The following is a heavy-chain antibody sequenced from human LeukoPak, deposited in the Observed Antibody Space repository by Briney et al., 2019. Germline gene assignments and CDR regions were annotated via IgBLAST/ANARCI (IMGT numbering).Heavy chain of an antibody. CDR2: INQDGSEK. CDR3: ARDKGGMVPFDY. Sequence: GGSLRLSCAASGFTLSRYNMNWVRQAPGKGLEWVANINQDGSEKYYVDSVKGRFTIARDDAKNSLYLQMNSLRAEDTAVYFCARDKGGMVPFDYWGQGTLVTVSS. J-gene: IGHJ4*02. CDR1: GFTLSRYN. D-gene: IGHD3-10*01. V-gene: IGHV3-7*01.